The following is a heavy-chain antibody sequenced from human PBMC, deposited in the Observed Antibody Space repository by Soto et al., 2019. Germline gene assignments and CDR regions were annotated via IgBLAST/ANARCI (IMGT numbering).Heavy chain of an antibody. D-gene: IGHD3-10*01. J-gene: IGHJ6*02. CDR2: ISSSGSTI. Sequence: GGSLRLSCAASGFTFSSYEMNWVRQAPGKGLEWVSYISSSGSTIYYADSVKGRFTISRDNAKNSLYLQMNSLRAEDTAVYYCARDSFRPRSHYGMDVWGQGTTVTVSS. CDR1: GFTFSSYE. CDR3: ARDSFRPRSHYGMDV. V-gene: IGHV3-48*03.